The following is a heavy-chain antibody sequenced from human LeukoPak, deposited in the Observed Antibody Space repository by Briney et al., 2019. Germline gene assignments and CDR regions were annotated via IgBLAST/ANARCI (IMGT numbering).Heavy chain of an antibody. D-gene: IGHD2-2*01. CDR3: ARGACRGTSCKGWFDP. CDR1: GYTFTGYY. Sequence: GASVKVSCKASGYTFTGYYMHWVRQAPGQGLEWMGWINPNSGGTNYAQKFQGRVTMTRDTSISTAYMELSRLRSDDTAVYYCARGACRGTSCKGWFDPWGQGTLVTVSS. CDR2: INPNSGGT. V-gene: IGHV1-2*02. J-gene: IGHJ5*02.